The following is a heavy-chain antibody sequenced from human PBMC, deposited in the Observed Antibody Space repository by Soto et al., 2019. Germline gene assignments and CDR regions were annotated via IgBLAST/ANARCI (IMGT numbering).Heavy chain of an antibody. Sequence: QVHLVQSGAEVKQPGASVRVSCKVSGHTLTHSAIHWVRQAPGTGREYMGGFDPEEGETTYTQKFQDRVAMTEDTSANTAYMELISVRSEDTAVYFSATAQSGTYFFLDNWGQRPLVVVSS. J-gene: IGHJ4*02. D-gene: IGHD1-26*01. CDR1: GHTLTHSA. CDR2: FDPEEGET. CDR3: ATAQSGTYFFLDN. V-gene: IGHV1-24*01.